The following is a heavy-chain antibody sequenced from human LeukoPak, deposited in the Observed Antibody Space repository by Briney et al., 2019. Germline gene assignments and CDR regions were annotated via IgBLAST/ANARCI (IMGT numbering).Heavy chain of an antibody. D-gene: IGHD6-19*01. CDR3: ARLLYEGWLDAFDI. V-gene: IGHV4-39*07. Sequence: PSETLSLTCTVSGGSISSSSYYWGWIRQPPGKGLEWIGSIYYSGSTYYNPSLKSRVTISVDTSKNQFSLKLSSVTAADTAVYYCARLLYEGWLDAFDIWGQGTMVTVSS. CDR2: IYYSGST. J-gene: IGHJ3*02. CDR1: GGSISSSSYY.